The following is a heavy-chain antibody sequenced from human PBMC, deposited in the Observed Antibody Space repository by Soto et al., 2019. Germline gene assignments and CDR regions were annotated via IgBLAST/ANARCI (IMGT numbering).Heavy chain of an antibody. V-gene: IGHV4-30-4*01. D-gene: IGHD2-21*02. Sequence: QVQLQESGPGLVKPSQTLSLTCTVSGVSISRGGDYWGWVRQPPGKGLEWIGYMYYSGSLYFNPSLRSRLMMSADTSENHFSLRLRSVTAADTAVYYCVRAPQGVVTPNFGSWGQGTLVTVSS. CDR2: MYYSGSL. J-gene: IGHJ4*02. CDR3: VRAPQGVVTPNFGS. CDR1: GVSISRGGDY.